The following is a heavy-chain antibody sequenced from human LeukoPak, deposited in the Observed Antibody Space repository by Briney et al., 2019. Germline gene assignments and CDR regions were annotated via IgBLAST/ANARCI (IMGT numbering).Heavy chain of an antibody. CDR2: INHSGST. CDR3: ASHYDFWSGPNWFDP. V-gene: IGHV4-34*01. Sequence: SETLSLTCAVYGGSFSGYYWSWIRQPPGKGLEWIGEINHSGSTNYNPSLKSRVTISVDTSENQFSLKLSSVTAADTAVYYCASHYDFWSGPNWFDPWGQGTLVTVSS. J-gene: IGHJ5*02. D-gene: IGHD3-3*01. CDR1: GGSFSGYY.